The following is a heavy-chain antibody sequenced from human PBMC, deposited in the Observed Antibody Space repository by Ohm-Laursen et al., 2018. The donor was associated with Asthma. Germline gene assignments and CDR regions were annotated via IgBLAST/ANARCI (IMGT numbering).Heavy chain of an antibody. CDR1: GYTFTGYY. V-gene: IGHV1-2*06. D-gene: IGHD3-10*01. J-gene: IGHJ4*02. CDR3: ARGTYYYGSGSYPDY. Sequence: VSSVKVSCKASGYTFTGYYMHWVRQAPGQGLEWMGRINPNSGGTNYAQKFQGRVTMTRDTSISTAYMELSRLRSDDTAVYYCARGTYYYGSGSYPDYWGQGTLVTVSS. CDR2: INPNSGGT.